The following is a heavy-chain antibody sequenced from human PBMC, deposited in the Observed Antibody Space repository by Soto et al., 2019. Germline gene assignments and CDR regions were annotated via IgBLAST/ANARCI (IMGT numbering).Heavy chain of an antibody. Sequence: EVQLAESGGALVQPGRSLRLSCVASGFTFDDYAIHWVRQTPGKGLEWVSGLTWNGEVIGYADSVKGRFTISRDNAKNSLDLEMNSLRPEDTALYYCVKDSESSGYLTHLDYWGQGTLVTVSS. D-gene: IGHD3-22*01. V-gene: IGHV3-9*01. J-gene: IGHJ4*02. CDR1: GFTFDDYA. CDR3: VKDSESSGYLTHLDY. CDR2: LTWNGEVI.